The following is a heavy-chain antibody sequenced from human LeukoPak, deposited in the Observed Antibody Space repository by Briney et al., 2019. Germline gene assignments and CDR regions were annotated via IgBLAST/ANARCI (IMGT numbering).Heavy chain of an antibody. D-gene: IGHD2-15*01. J-gene: IGHJ4*02. CDR1: GGSISSYY. CDR3: ASYSPLTSGAYFDY. CDR2: IYYSGST. Sequence: PSETLSPTCTVSGGSISSYYWSWIRQPPGKGLEWIGYIYYSGSTNYNPSLKSRVTISVDTSKNQFSLKLSSVTAADTAVYYCASYSPLTSGAYFDYWGQGTLVTVSS. V-gene: IGHV4-59*01.